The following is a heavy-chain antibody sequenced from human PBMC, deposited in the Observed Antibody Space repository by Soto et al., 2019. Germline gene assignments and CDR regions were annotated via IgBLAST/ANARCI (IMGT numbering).Heavy chain of an antibody. J-gene: IGHJ4*02. CDR2: INHSGGT. CDR1: GGSFSGYY. CDR3: ARTYSSSWSPFDY. Sequence: QVQLQQWGAGLLKPSETLSLTCAVYGGSFSGYYWSWIRQPPGKGLEWIGEINHSGGTNYNPSLKSRXPXSXDXPKTQCSLKLSSVPAADTAVYYCARTYSSSWSPFDYWGQGTLVTVSS. D-gene: IGHD6-13*01. V-gene: IGHV4-34*01.